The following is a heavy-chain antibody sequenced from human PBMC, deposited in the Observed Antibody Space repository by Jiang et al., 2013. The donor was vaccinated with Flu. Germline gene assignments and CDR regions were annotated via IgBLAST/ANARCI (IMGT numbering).Heavy chain of an antibody. CDR3: AKDQEEALSCSGGICYSARGPRRGMDV. CDR1: GFTFSKYA. J-gene: IGHJ6*02. V-gene: IGHV3-23*01. CDR2: ISGSGGST. Sequence: QLLESGGGLEQPGGSLRLSCAASGFTFSKYAMSWVRQAPGKGLEWVSGISGSGGSTYYADAVKGRFTISRDNSKNTLYLQMNSLRAEDTAVYYCAKDQEEALSCSGGICYSARGPRRGMDVWGQGTTVTVSS. D-gene: IGHD2-15*01.